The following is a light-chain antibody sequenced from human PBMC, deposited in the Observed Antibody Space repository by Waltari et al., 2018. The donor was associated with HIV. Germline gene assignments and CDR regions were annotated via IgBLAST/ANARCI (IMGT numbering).Light chain of an antibody. Sequence: QSALTQPPSASGSPGQSVAISCTGTSSDIGAYNFVSWYQQPPGSAPKLIIFEVTKGPTGVPDRFSVSKSGNAASLTVSGLLPEDDADYYCSSYAGSNRFVVFGGGTRLTVL. V-gene: IGLV2-8*01. CDR2: EVT. CDR3: SSYAGSNRFVV. CDR1: SSDIGAYNF. J-gene: IGLJ2*01.